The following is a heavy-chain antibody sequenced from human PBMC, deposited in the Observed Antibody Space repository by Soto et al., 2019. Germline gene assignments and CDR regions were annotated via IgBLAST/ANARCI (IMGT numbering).Heavy chain of an antibody. CDR3: AREGYCISTSCHPAYYYGMDV. CDR1: GYTFTSYY. D-gene: IGHD2-2*01. CDR2: INPSGGST. V-gene: IGHV1-46*01. J-gene: IGHJ6*02. Sequence: GPSVKVSCKASGYTFTSYYMHWVRQAPGQGLEWMGIINPSGGSTSYAQKFQGRVTMTRDTSTSTVYMELSSLRSEDTAVYYCAREGYCISTSCHPAYYYGMDVWGQGTTVTVSS.